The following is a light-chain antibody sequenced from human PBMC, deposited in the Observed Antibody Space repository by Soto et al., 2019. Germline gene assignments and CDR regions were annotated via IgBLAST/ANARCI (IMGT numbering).Light chain of an antibody. J-gene: IGKJ5*01. Sequence: EIVLTQSPGTLSLTPGERATLSCRASQSVSSSYLAWYQQKPGQAPRLLIYGASSRATGIPDRFSGSGSGTDFTLTISRLEPEDFAVYYCQQYGSKITFGQGTLLEVK. V-gene: IGKV3-20*01. CDR3: QQYGSKIT. CDR2: GAS. CDR1: QSVSSSY.